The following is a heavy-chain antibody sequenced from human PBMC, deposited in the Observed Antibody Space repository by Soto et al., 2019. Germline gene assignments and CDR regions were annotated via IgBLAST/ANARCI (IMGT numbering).Heavy chain of an antibody. D-gene: IGHD6-6*01. J-gene: IGHJ6*02. CDR3: ARHVVAARKYYYYYGMDV. CDR2: IYYSGST. Sequence: SETLSLTCTVSGDSISTSSYFWGWVRQPPGKGLEWIGNIYYSGSTYYNPSLKSRVTVSVDTSRNLFSLKLSSVTAADTAVYYCARHVVAARKYYYYYGMDVWGQGTTVTVSS. CDR1: GDSISTSSYF. V-gene: IGHV4-39*01.